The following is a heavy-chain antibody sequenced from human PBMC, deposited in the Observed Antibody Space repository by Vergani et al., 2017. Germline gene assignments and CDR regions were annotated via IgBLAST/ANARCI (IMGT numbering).Heavy chain of an antibody. D-gene: IGHD4-17*01. Sequence: QVQLVQSGAEVKKPGSSVKVSCKASGGTFSSYTISWVRQAPGQGLEWMGRIIPILGIANYAQKFQGRVTITADKSTSTAYMKLRSLRSEDTAVYYCAGGGYGEWTIYYLDVWGKGTTVTVSS. V-gene: IGHV1-69*02. CDR2: IIPILGIA. CDR3: AGGGYGEWTIYYLDV. CDR1: GGTFSSYT. J-gene: IGHJ6*03.